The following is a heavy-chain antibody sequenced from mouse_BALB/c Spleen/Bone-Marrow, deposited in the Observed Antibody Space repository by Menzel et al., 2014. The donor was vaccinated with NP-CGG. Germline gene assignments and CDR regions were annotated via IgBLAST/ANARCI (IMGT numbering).Heavy chain of an antibody. CDR3: ASPLTTGIQAWFAY. CDR1: GYTFTSYW. CDR2: INPSSGYT. J-gene: IGHJ3*01. D-gene: IGHD2-12*01. V-gene: IGHV1-7*01. Sequence: QVQLKQSGAELAKPGASVKMSCKASGYTFTSYWMHWVKQRPGQGLEWIGNINPSSGYTEYNQKFKDKATLTADKSSSTANRQLSSLTTEDSAVYYCASPLTTGIQAWFAYWGQGILVTVSA.